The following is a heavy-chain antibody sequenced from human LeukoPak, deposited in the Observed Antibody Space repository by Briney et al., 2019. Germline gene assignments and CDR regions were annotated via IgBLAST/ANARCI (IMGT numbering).Heavy chain of an antibody. D-gene: IGHD3-3*01. CDR1: GGSIGSSSYY. V-gene: IGHV4-39*01. CDR2: IYYSGST. J-gene: IGHJ4*02. Sequence: SETLSLTCTVSGGSIGSSSYYWGWIRQPPGKGLEWIGSIYYSGSTYYNPSLKSRVTISVDTSKNQFSLKLSSVTAADTAVYYCASRLHYDFWSGYYTGRWGQGTLVTVSS. CDR3: ASRLHYDFWSGYYTGR.